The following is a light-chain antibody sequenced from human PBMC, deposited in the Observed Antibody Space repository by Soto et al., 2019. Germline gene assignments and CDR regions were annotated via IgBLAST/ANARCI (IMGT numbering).Light chain of an antibody. Sequence: EIVLTQSPATLSLSPGERATLSCRASQSVSSYLAWYQQKPGQAPRLLIYDASNRATRIPARFSGSGSGTDFTLTISSLEPEDFAVYYCQQRSNWRTFGQGTKVEIK. J-gene: IGKJ1*01. CDR3: QQRSNWRT. CDR2: DAS. CDR1: QSVSSY. V-gene: IGKV3-11*01.